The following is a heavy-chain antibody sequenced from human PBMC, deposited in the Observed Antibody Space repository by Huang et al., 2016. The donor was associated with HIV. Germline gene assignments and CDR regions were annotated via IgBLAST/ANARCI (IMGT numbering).Heavy chain of an antibody. CDR2: ISTNNGDT. J-gene: IGHJ4*02. V-gene: IGHV1-18*04. CDR3: GGSSGYWSFDY. Sequence: QVQLVQSGGAVKKPGASVKVSCKASDYTFTSYGHTWVRQAPGQGLEWMGWISTNNGDTNYAQKFQGRVTMTTDTSTSTAYMELRSLRSDDTAVYYCGGSSGYWSFDYWGQGTLVTVSS. CDR1: DYTFTSYG. D-gene: IGHD3-22*01.